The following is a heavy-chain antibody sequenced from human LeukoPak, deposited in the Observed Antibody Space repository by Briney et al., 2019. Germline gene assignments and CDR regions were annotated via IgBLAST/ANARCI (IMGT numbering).Heavy chain of an antibody. J-gene: IGHJ5*02. Sequence: GGSLRLSCAASGFTFGTYNMNWVRQAPGKGLEWVSSISRSSNYIYYADSVRGRFTISRDNAKNSLYLQMNSLRAEDTAVYYCARGVEMATIPNWFDPWGQGTLVTVSS. CDR2: ISRSSNYI. CDR1: GFTFGTYN. CDR3: ARGVEMATIPNWFDP. V-gene: IGHV3-21*01. D-gene: IGHD5-24*01.